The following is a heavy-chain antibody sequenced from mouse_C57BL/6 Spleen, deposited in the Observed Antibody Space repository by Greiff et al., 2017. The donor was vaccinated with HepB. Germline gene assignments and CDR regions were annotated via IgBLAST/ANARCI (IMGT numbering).Heavy chain of an antibody. V-gene: IGHV1-50*01. Sequence: VQLQQPGAELVKPGASVKLSCKASGYTFTSYWMQWVKQRPGQGLEWIGEIDPSDSYTNYNQKFKGKATLTVDTSSSTAYMQLSSLTSEDSAVYYCARPYYYGSSRYFDYWGQGTTLTVSS. CDR1: GYTFTSYW. J-gene: IGHJ2*01. D-gene: IGHD1-1*01. CDR2: IDPSDSYT. CDR3: ARPYYYGSSRYFDY.